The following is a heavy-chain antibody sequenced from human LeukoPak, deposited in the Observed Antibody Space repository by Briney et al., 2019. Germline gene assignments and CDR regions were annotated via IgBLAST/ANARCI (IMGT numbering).Heavy chain of an antibody. CDR1: GFTFSSYG. V-gene: IGHV3-30*02. CDR3: AKDSYYDFWSGYYNWFDP. Sequence: PGGSLRLSCAASGFTFSSYGMHWVRQAPGKGLEWVAFIRYDGSNKYYADSGKGRFTISRDNSKNTLYLQMNSLRAEDTAVYYCAKDSYYDFWSGYYNWFDPWGQGTLVTVSS. D-gene: IGHD3-3*01. CDR2: IRYDGSNK. J-gene: IGHJ5*02.